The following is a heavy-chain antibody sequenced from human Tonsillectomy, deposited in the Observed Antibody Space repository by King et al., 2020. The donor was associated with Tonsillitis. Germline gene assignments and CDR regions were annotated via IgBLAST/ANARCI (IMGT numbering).Heavy chain of an antibody. CDR3: ATGGSSGYYDY. V-gene: IGHV3-30-3*01. D-gene: IGHD3-22*01. Sequence: VQLQESGGGVVQPGRSLRLACAASEFTFSYYAMHWVRQAPGKGLEWVAVISYDGSIKYYADSVQGRFTISRDNSKNTLYLQMNSLTAEDTAVYYCATGGSSGYYDYWGQGTLVTVSS. CDR1: EFTFSYYA. J-gene: IGHJ4*02. CDR2: ISYDGSIK.